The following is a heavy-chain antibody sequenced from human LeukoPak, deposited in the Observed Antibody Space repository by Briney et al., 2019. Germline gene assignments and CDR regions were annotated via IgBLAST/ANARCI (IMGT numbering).Heavy chain of an antibody. CDR1: GGTFSSYA. V-gene: IGHV1-69*06. Sequence: GASVKVSCRASGGTFSSYAISWVRQAPGQGLEWMGGIIPIFGTANYAQKFQGRVTITADKSTSTAYMELSSLRSEDTAVYYCARADFWSGLRGAYYFDYWGQGTLVTVSS. D-gene: IGHD3-3*01. J-gene: IGHJ4*02. CDR3: ARADFWSGLRGAYYFDY. CDR2: IIPIFGTA.